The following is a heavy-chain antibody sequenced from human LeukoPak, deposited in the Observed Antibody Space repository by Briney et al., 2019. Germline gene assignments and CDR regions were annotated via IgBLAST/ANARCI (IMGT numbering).Heavy chain of an antibody. V-gene: IGHV4-4*02. D-gene: IGHD3-10*01. CDR3: ARTNPDYYGSGSYPLDY. J-gene: IGHJ4*02. Sequence: PSETPSLTCAVSGGSISSSNWWSWVRQPPGKGLEWIGEIYHSGSTNYNPSLKSRVTISVDKSKNQFSLKLSSVTAADTAVYYCARTNPDYYGSGSYPLDYWGQGTLVTVSS. CDR2: IYHSGST. CDR1: GGSISSSNW.